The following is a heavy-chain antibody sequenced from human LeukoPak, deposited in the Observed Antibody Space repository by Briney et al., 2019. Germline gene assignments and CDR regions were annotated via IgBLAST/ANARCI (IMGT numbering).Heavy chain of an antibody. V-gene: IGHV1-2*02. CDR3: AGLPRYNWNEPLDY. CDR1: GHTFTDCY. CDR2: INPNSGGT. D-gene: IGHD1-20*01. J-gene: IGHJ4*02. Sequence: ASVKVSCKTAGHTFTDCYMHWVRQAPGQGLEWMGWINPNSGGTKYAQKFQGRVTMTRDTSIDTPYMELSRLTYDDTAVYYCAGLPRYNWNEPLDYWGQGTLVTVSS.